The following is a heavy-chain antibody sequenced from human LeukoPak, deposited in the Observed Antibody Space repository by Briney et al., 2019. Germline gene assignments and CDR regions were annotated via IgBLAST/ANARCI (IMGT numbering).Heavy chain of an antibody. CDR2: IIPIFGTA. CDR1: GGTFSSYA. D-gene: IGHD2-2*02. V-gene: IGHV1-69*13. Sequence: SVKVSCKASGGTFSSYAISWVRQAPGQGLEWMGGIIPIFGTANYAQKFQGRVTITADGSTSTAYMELSSLRSEDTAVYYCAIYTPSKTFDYWGQGTLVTVSS. J-gene: IGHJ4*02. CDR3: AIYTPSKTFDY.